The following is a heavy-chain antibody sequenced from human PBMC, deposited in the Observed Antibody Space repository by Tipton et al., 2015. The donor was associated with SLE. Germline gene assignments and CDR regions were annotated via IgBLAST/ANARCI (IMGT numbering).Heavy chain of an antibody. CDR2: IKEDGSEK. CDR1: GFSFSNYW. J-gene: IGHJ4*02. Sequence: SLRLSCAASGFSFSNYWMTWVRQAPGKGMEWVANIKEDGSEKYYVDSVKGRFTISRDNAKNSLYLQMNNLRAEDAAVYYCATGYSSAYWGQGFLVTFSS. V-gene: IGHV3-7*05. D-gene: IGHD6-19*01. CDR3: ATGYSSAY.